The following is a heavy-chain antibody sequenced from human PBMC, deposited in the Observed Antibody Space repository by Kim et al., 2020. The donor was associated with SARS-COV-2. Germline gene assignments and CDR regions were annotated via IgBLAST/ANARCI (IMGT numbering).Heavy chain of an antibody. V-gene: IGHV3-15*01. D-gene: IGHD1-26*01. CDR1: GFSFSNAW. J-gene: IGHJ4*02. CDR2: IKSETYGETT. Sequence: GVSLRLSCAASGFSFSNAWMSWVRQAPGKGLEWVGRIKSETYGETTDYAAPGKGRFTISRDASKNTLYLQMNSLKTEDTAVYYCSTDLYSGSYYPSFDSWGQGTLVTVSS. CDR3: STDLYSGSYYPSFDS.